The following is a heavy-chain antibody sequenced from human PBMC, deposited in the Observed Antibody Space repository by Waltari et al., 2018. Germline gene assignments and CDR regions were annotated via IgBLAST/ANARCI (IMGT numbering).Heavy chain of an antibody. J-gene: IGHJ6*03. CDR2: ISWNSGSI. V-gene: IGHV3-9*03. CDR3: AKGGLGYCSGGSCYGDYMDV. D-gene: IGHD2-15*01. Sequence: EVQLVESGGGLVQPGRSLRLSCAASGFTLDAYALHWVRQPPVKGLEWVSGISWNSGSIGYADSVKGRFTISRDNAKNSLYLQMNSLRAEDMALYYCAKGGLGYCSGGSCYGDYMDVWGKGTTVTVSS. CDR1: GFTLDAYA.